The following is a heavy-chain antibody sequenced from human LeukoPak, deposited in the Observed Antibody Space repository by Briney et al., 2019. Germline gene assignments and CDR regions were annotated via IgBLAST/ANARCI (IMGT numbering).Heavy chain of an antibody. CDR3: ARGGGAPYYGMDV. V-gene: IGHV4-30-2*01. J-gene: IGHJ6*02. Sequence: SQTLSLTCAVSGGSISSGSYSWRWIRQPPGKGRERIGYIYHSGSTYYNPSLKSRVTISVDRSKNQFSLNLSSVTAADTAVYYCARGGGAPYYGMDVWGRGTTVTVSS. CDR1: GGSISSGSYS. CDR2: IYHSGST. D-gene: IGHD3-16*01.